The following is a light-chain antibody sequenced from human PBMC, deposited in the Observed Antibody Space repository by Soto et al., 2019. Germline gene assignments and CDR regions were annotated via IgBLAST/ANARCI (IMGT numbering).Light chain of an antibody. J-gene: IGKJ4*01. CDR1: QGVSSY. CDR2: AAS. CDR3: QQYVNYPLT. V-gene: IGKV1-8*01. Sequence: AIRMTQSPSSFSASTGDRVTITCRASQGVSSYLAWYQQKPGKAPKLLIYAASTLQGGVPSRFSGSGSGTDFTLTISYLQSEDFATYYCQQYVNYPLTFGGGTKVEIK.